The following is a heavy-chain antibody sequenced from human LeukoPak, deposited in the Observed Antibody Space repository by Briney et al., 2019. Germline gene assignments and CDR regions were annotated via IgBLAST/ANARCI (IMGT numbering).Heavy chain of an antibody. V-gene: IGHV3-48*03. CDR3: ARGFGDYGAFDY. CDR1: GFTFSSYE. D-gene: IGHD4-17*01. Sequence: PGGFLRLSCAASGFTFSSYEMNWVRQAPGKGLEWVSYISSSGSTIYYADSVKGRFTISRDNAKNSLYLQMNSLRAEDTAVYYCARGFGDYGAFDYWGRGTLVTVSS. CDR2: ISSSGSTI. J-gene: IGHJ4*02.